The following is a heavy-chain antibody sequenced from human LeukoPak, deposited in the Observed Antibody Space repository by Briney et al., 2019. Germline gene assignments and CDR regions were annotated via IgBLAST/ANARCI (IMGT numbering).Heavy chain of an antibody. D-gene: IGHD5-24*01. CDR1: GFTFSSYW. CDR2: INSDGSST. J-gene: IGHJ6*02. Sequence: GGSLRLSCAASGFTFSSYWMHWVRQAPRKELVWVSRINSDGSSTTYADSVKGRFTISRDNAKNTLYLQMNSLRAEDTAVYYCARGWYYGMDVWGQGTTITVS. V-gene: IGHV3-74*01. CDR3: ARGWYYGMDV.